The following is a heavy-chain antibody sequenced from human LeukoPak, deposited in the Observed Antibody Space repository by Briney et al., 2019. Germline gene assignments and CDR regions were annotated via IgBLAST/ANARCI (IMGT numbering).Heavy chain of an antibody. CDR1: GFTVSSNY. V-gene: IGHV3-66*01. J-gene: IGHJ4*02. D-gene: IGHD3-10*01. Sequence: GGSLRLSCAASGFTVSSNYMSWVRQAPGKGLEWVSVIYSGGSTYYADSVKGRFTISRDNSKNTLYLQMNSLRAEDTAVYYCAREGSLGHYGSGSYCDYWGQGTLVTVSS. CDR3: AREGSLGHYGSGSYCDY. CDR2: IYSGGST.